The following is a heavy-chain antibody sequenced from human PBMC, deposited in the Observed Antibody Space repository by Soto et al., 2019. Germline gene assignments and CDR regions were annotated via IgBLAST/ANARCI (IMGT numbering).Heavy chain of an antibody. CDR1: GFTLSSYW. CDR2: IKQDGSEQ. D-gene: IGHD6-13*01. J-gene: IGHJ4*02. Sequence: EVQLVESGGGLVQPGGSLRLSCVGSGFTLSSYWMSWARQAPGKGLEWLANIKQDGSEQHYVDSVKGRFSISRDNAQXXXXXXXSSLRDEDTAVYYCARGSSLNYWGQGTLVTV. V-gene: IGHV3-7*01. CDR3: ARGSSLNY.